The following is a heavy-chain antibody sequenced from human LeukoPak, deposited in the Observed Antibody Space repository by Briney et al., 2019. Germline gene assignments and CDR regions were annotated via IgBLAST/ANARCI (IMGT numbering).Heavy chain of an antibody. J-gene: IGHJ4*02. CDR3: ARVYGGNWYAYYFDY. Sequence: SETLSLTCTVSGDSINSYYWSWIRQPPGKGLEWIGYIFYSGSTNYNPSLKSRVTISVDTSKKQFSLKLTSVTAADTALYYCARVYGGNWYAYYFDYWGQGTLVTVSS. CDR1: GDSINSYY. CDR2: IFYSGST. D-gene: IGHD1-1*01. V-gene: IGHV4-59*12.